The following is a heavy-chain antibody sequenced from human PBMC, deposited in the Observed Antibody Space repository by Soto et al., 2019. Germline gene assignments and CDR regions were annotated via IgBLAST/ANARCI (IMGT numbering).Heavy chain of an antibody. CDR2: IRSKAYGGTT. D-gene: IGHD6-19*01. V-gene: IGHV3-49*04. CDR3: TRGSGYSSGWYAY. CDR1: GFTFGDYA. J-gene: IGHJ4*02. Sequence: PGGSLRLSCAASGFTFGDYAMSWVRQAPGKGLEWVGFIRSKAYGGTTEYAASVKGRFTISRDDSKSIAYLQMNSLKTEDTAVYYCTRGSGYSSGWYAYWGQGTLVTVSS.